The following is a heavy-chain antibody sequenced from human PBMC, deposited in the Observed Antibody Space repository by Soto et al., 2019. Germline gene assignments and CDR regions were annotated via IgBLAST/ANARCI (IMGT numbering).Heavy chain of an antibody. J-gene: IGHJ3*02. Sequence: PADPLKICFEFGGYSFTSFWSWVGLQVPGKGLQWMGIIYPDDSDTRYSPSFQGQVNISADKSISTAYLQWSSLKASDTAMYDCERGSRSIPDDAFDIWGQGTMVTVSS. CDR2: IYPDDSDT. D-gene: IGHD6-6*01. CDR1: GYSFTSFW. V-gene: IGHV5-51*01. CDR3: ERGSRSIPDDAFDI.